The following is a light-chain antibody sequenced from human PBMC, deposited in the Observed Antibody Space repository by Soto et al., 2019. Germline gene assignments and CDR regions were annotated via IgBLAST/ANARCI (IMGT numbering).Light chain of an antibody. CDR1: QGISSS. V-gene: IGKV1-12*01. CDR3: YQTDSFPLT. J-gene: IGKJ4*02. Sequence: DIQMTQSPSSVSASVGDRVTISCRASQGISSSLAWYQQRPGKAPNLLIYEASISHTGVPSRFSGSGSGTDFTLTISRLQPEDFATYYCYQTDSFPLTLGGGTKVEI. CDR2: EAS.